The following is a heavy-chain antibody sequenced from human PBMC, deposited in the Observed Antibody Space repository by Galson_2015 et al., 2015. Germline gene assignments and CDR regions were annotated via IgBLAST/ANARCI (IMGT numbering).Heavy chain of an antibody. V-gene: IGHV3-7*01. CDR3: ARVSTVADLFDY. J-gene: IGHJ4*02. CDR2: IKQDGSEK. Sequence: SLRLSCAASGFTFSSYWMSWVRQAPGKGLEWVANIKQDGSEKYYVDSVKGRFTISRDNAKNSLYLQMNSLRAEGTAVYYCARVSTVADLFDYWGQGTLVTVSS. D-gene: IGHD6-19*01. CDR1: GFTFSSYW.